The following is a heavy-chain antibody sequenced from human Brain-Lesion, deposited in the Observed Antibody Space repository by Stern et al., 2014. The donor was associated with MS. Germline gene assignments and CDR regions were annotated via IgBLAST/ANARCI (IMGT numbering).Heavy chain of an antibody. CDR2: LSRGGGTL. CDR1: ELTVDSSS. V-gene: IGHV3-48*02. Sequence: VQSGGSLRLFCSASELTVDSSSMGWIRQGPGKGLVYVSPLSRGGGTLPYADSVRGRFTISRDSAMNSLFLQMNSLRDEDSGVYYCARGRSDKYYGLDVWGQGTTVTVS. CDR3: ARGRSDKYYGLDV. J-gene: IGHJ6*02.